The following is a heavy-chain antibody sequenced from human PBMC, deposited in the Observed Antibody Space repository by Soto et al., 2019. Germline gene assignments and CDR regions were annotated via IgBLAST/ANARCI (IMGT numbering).Heavy chain of an antibody. CDR1: GFTFSSYG. D-gene: IGHD3-16*02. J-gene: IGHJ4*02. CDR3: ARDRGSYYDYIWGSYRAFDY. Sequence: GGSLRLSCAASGFTFSSYGMHWVRQAPGKGLEWVAVIWYDGSNKYYADSVKGRFTISRDNSKNTLYLQMNSLRAEDTAVYYCARDRGSYYDYIWGSYRAFDYWGQGTLVTVSS. CDR2: IWYDGSNK. V-gene: IGHV3-33*01.